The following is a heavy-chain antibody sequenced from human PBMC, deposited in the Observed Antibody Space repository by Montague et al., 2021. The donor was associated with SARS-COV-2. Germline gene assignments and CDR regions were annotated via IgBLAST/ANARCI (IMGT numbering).Heavy chain of an antibody. V-gene: IGHV4-59*08. CDR1: GVSVTDYY. CDR3: VRHPHCDGLNDPPDF. CDR2: VLYNKGT. J-gene: IGHJ4*02. D-gene: IGHD2-21*01. Sequence: SETLSLTCTVSGVSVTDYYWSWIRQPPGKGLEWVGDVLYNKGTNFNPSLKSRVAISVDTSANQFSLRLTSVTAADTAFYYCVRHPHCDGLNDPPDFWGQGTLVTVSS.